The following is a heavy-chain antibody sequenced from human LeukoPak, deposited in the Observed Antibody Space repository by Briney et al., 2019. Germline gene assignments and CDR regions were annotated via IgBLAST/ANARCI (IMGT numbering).Heavy chain of an antibody. J-gene: IGHJ4*02. D-gene: IGHD2-2*01. CDR2: INHSGST. CDR3: ARLGFGIVVVPAGFDY. CDR1: GGSFSGYY. V-gene: IGHV4-34*01. Sequence: SETLPLTCAVYGGSFSGYYWSWIRQPPGKGLEWIGEINHSGSTNYNPSLKSRVTISVDTSKNQFSLKLSSVTAADTAVYYCARLGFGIVVVPAGFDYWGQGTLVTVSS.